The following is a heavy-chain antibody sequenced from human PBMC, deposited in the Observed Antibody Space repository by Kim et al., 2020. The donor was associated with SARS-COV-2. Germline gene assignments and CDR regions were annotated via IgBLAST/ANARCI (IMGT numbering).Heavy chain of an antibody. Sequence: ADSVKGRFTISRDNAKTPLYLQLNSLRAEDTAVYYCAKTSRDYGDYVTTWWGQGTLVTVSS. J-gene: IGHJ4*02. CDR3: AKTSRDYGDYVTTW. V-gene: IGHV3-23*01. D-gene: IGHD4-17*01.